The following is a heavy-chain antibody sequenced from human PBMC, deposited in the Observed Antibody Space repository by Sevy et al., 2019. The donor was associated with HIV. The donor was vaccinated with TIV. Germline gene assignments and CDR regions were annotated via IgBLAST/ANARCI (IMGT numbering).Heavy chain of an antibody. V-gene: IGHV3-33*08. CDR2: IWYDGSKK. Sequence: GESLKISCAASGFIFSSYEMSWVRQAPGKGLEWVGVIWYDGSKKNYGDSVKGRFTISRDNSKNTLYLQMNSLRAEDTAVYYCARGLAALPGYYYGMDVWGQGTTVTVSS. CDR3: ARGLAALPGYYYGMDV. CDR1: GFIFSSYE. J-gene: IGHJ6*02. D-gene: IGHD6-6*01.